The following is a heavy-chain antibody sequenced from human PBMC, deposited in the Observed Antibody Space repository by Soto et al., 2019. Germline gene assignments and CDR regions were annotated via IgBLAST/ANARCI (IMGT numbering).Heavy chain of an antibody. D-gene: IGHD6-13*01. V-gene: IGHV1-2*04. CDR3: ARGRTRSSSWYTDLHWFDP. Sequence: ASVKVSCKASGYTFTGYYMHWVRQAPGQGLEWMGWINPNSGGTNYAQKFQGWVTMTRDTSISTAYMELSRLRSDDTAVYYCARGRTRSSSWYTDLHWFDPWGQGTLVTVSS. CDR2: INPNSGGT. CDR1: GYTFTGYY. J-gene: IGHJ5*02.